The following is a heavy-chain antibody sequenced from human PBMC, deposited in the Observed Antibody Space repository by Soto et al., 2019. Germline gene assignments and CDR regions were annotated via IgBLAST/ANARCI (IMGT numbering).Heavy chain of an antibody. CDR2: IYSGDSYT. D-gene: IGHD3-9*01. J-gene: IGHJ3*02. Sequence: VEGVTSSCNRSRYSFTSYWIGWVLQMPGKGLASLGIIYSGDSYTIYSPSLQGQVTISADKSSSTAYLQCTTRKASDTTVYYFAGPALYFTSGPNAFDIWGQGTMFTASS. V-gene: IGHV5-51*01. CDR1: RYSFTSYW. CDR3: AGPALYFTSGPNAFDI.